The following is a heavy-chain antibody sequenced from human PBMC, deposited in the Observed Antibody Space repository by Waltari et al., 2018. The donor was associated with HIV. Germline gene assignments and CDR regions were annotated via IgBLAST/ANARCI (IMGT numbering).Heavy chain of an antibody. D-gene: IGHD2-2*01. V-gene: IGHV1-3*04. CDR2: SNTGNGET. J-gene: IGHJ3*01. Sequence: QVQLVQSGAAVKKPGASVKVSCKASGYNFITYAMHWVRQAPGQRLEWVGRSNTGNGETKYSQKFQDRGTFTRDTSASTAYMELSSLKFEDTAVYYCSRDPWVVPAARRDDAFDVWGQGTMVTVSS. CDR3: SRDPWVVPAARRDDAFDV. CDR1: GYNFITYA.